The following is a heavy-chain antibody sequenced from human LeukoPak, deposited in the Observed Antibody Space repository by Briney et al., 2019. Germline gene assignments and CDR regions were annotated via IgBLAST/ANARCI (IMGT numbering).Heavy chain of an antibody. CDR3: PRVRGYDYVWGSYRSNWFDP. Sequence: SETLSLTCAVYGGSFSGYYWSWIRQPPGKGLEWNWEINHSGSTNYHTSLKSRVTISVDPSKNQFSLKLPSVTLAAPPVFSCPRVRGYDYVWGSYRSNWFDPWGQGTLVTVPS. V-gene: IGHV4-34*01. CDR1: GGSFSGYY. J-gene: IGHJ5*02. D-gene: IGHD3-16*02. CDR2: INHSGST.